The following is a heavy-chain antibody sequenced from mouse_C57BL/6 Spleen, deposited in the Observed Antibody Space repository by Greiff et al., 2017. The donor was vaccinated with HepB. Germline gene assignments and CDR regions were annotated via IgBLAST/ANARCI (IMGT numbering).Heavy chain of an antibody. V-gene: IGHV1-39*01. D-gene: IGHD2-1*01. CDR2: INPNYGTT. J-gene: IGHJ2*01. CDR1: GYSFTDYN. CDR3: ARGSYYGNYVNFDY. Sequence: VQLQQSGPELVKPGASVKISCKASGYSFTDYNMNWVKQSNGKSLEWIGVINPNYGTTSYNQKFKGKATLTVDQSSSTAYMQINSLTSEDSAVYYCARGSYYGNYVNFDYWGQGTTLTVSS.